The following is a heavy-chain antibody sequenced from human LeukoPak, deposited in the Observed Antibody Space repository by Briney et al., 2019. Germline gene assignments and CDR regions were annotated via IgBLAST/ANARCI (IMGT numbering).Heavy chain of an antibody. Sequence: GGSLRLSCAASGFTFSSYAMRWVRQAPGKGLEWVSAITGSGGSTYYADSVKGRFTISRDKSKNTLYLQMNSLRAEDTAVYYRAKGLAVAGHFDYWGEGTLVSVSS. CDR1: GFTFSSYA. D-gene: IGHD6-19*01. CDR3: AKGLAVAGHFDY. CDR2: ITGSGGST. J-gene: IGHJ4*02. V-gene: IGHV3-23*01.